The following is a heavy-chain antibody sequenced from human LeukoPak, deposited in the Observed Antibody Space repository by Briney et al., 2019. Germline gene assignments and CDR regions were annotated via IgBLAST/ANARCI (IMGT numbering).Heavy chain of an antibody. CDR1: GFTFSSYD. J-gene: IGHJ4*02. CDR2: IGTAGDT. D-gene: IGHD3-22*01. V-gene: IGHV3-13*01. CDR3: ARSLRYYYDSSGYYYYFDY. Sequence: GGSLRLSCAASGFTFSSYDMRWVRQATGKGLEWVSAIGTAGDTYYPGSVKGRFTISRENAKNSLYLQMNSLRAGDTAVYYCARSLRYYYDSSGYYYYFDYWGQGTLVTVSS.